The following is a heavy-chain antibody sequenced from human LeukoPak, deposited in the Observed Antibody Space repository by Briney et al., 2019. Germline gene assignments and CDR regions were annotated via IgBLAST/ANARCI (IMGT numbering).Heavy chain of an antibody. V-gene: IGHV3-13*01. CDR1: GFTFSSYD. CDR2: VGTAGDT. D-gene: IGHD3-10*01. J-gene: IGHJ3*02. Sequence: GGSLRLSCTASGFTFSSYDMHWVRQATGKGLEWVATVGTAGDTYYPGSVKGRFTISRENAKNSLYLQMNSLRAGDAAVYYCARGIPAYYYGSGTFDAFDIWGQGTMVTVSS. CDR3: ARGIPAYYYGSGTFDAFDI.